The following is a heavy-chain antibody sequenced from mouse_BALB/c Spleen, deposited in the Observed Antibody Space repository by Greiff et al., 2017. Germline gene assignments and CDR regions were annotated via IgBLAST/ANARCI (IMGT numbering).Heavy chain of an antibody. J-gene: IGHJ3*01. CDR2: INPYNGDT. CDR1: GYSFTGYF. CDR3: ARVEGLAFAY. Sequence: EVQLVEYGPELVKPGASVKISCKASGYSFTGYFMNWVMQSHGKSLEWIGRINPYNGDTFYNQKFKGKATLTVDKSSSTAHMELRSLASEDAAVYYCARVEGLAFAYWGQGTLVTVSA. V-gene: IGHV1-20*02.